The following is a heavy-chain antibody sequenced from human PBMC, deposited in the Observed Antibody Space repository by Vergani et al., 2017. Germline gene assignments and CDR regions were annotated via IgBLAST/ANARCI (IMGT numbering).Heavy chain of an antibody. Sequence: EVQLVESGGGLVQPGGSLRLSCAASGFTVSSNYMSWVRQAPGKGLEWVSVIYSGGSTYYADSVKGRFTISRHNSKNTLYLQMNSLRAEDTAVYYCARDEVYYDSSGYYGLPDYWGQGTLVTVSS. CDR2: IYSGGST. CDR3: ARDEVYYDSSGYYGLPDY. CDR1: GFTVSSNY. D-gene: IGHD3-22*01. V-gene: IGHV3-53*04. J-gene: IGHJ4*02.